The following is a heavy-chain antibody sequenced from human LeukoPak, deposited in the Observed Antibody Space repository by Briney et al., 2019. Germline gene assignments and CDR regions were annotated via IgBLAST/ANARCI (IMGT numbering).Heavy chain of an antibody. J-gene: IGHJ6*02. CDR1: VFTFSSAW. D-gene: IGHD2-21*01. Sequence: PPGGALILSFAASVFTFSSAWVHWVRQTPGKGLVLVSRINSDGSSTNYADSVKGRFTTSRDNAKNMVNMQMNSLRAEDTAIYYCTRDYSYAMAVWGQGTTVTVSS. CDR2: INSDGSST. V-gene: IGHV3-74*01. CDR3: TRDYSYAMAV.